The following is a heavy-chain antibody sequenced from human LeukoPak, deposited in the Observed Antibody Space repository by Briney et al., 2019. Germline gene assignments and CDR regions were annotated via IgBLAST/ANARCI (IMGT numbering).Heavy chain of an antibody. D-gene: IGHD1-26*01. V-gene: IGHV3-9*01. CDR3: AKEWTSGSYLFDY. CDR2: ISWNSGSI. J-gene: IGHJ4*02. Sequence: GGSLRLSCAVSGFTFSSYAMHWVRQAPGKGLEWVSGISWNSGSIGYADSVKGRFTISRDNAKNSLYLQMNSLRAEDTALYYCAKEWTSGSYLFDYWGQGTLVTVSS. CDR1: GFTFSSYA.